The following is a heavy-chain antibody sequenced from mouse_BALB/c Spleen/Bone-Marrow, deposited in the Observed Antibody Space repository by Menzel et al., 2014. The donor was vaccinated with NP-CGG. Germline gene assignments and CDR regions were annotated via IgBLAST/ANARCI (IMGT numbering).Heavy chain of an antibody. D-gene: IGHD2-1*01. CDR2: ISSGGST. J-gene: IGHJ4*01. CDR3: VYGNYSYYYAMDF. Sequence: EVNVVESGGGLVKLGGSLKLSCAASGFTFSSYAMSWVRQTPEKRLEWVASISSGGSTFYPDSVKGRFTISRENARNILYLQMSSLRSEDTATYYCVYGNYSYYYAMDFWGQGTSVTVSS. CDR1: GFTFSSYA. V-gene: IGHV5-6-5*01.